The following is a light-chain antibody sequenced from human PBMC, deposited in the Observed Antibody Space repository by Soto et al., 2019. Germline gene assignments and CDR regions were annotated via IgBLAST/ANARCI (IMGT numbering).Light chain of an antibody. CDR1: QSVLYSSNNKNY. CDR3: QQYYSTWYT. CDR2: WAS. J-gene: IGKJ2*01. Sequence: DIVMTQSPDSLAVSLGERATINCKSSQSVLYSSNNKNYLAWYQQKPGQPLKLLIYWASTRESGVPDRFSGSGSGTDFTLTISSLQAEDVAVYYCQQYYSTWYTFGQGTKLEIK. V-gene: IGKV4-1*01.